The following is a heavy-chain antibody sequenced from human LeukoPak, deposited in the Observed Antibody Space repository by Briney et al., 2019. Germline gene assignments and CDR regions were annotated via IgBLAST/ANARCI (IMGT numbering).Heavy chain of an antibody. CDR1: GFTFSSYA. CDR3: ARHPFGYCSGTSCPYYFDY. CDR2: ISGSSSST. V-gene: IGHV3-23*01. J-gene: IGHJ4*02. D-gene: IGHD2-2*01. Sequence: PWGSLRLSCVGSGFTFSSYAMSWVRQIPGKGLEWVSAISGSSSSTYYANSVKGRFTISRDSSKNTLHLQISSLRAEDTAVYYCARHPFGYCSGTSCPYYFDYWGQGTLVTVSS.